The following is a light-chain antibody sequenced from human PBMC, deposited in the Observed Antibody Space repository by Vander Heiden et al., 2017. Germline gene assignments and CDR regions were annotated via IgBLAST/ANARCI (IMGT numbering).Light chain of an antibody. J-gene: IGKJ3*01. CDR2: CSS. Sequence: EIVLKLSPGTLSLSPGDRATLSCRASKSVGSSYLAWYQQKPGQPPRILIYCSSSRATGITYRFSGSGSETVFTLTISRLEPEDFAVYYCQNYGSSLFTVGPGTKVDIK. CDR1: KSVGSSY. V-gene: IGKV3-20*01. CDR3: QNYGSSLFT.